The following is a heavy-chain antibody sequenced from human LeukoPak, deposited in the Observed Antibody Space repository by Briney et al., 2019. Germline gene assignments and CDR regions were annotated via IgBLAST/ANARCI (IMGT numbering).Heavy chain of an antibody. Sequence: TSVKVSCKASGYTFTSYDINWVRQDTGQGLEWMGWMNPNSGNTGYAQKFQGRVTITRNTSISTAYMELSSLRSEDTAVYYCARGGELGIRGAFDIWGQGTMVTVSS. CDR2: MNPNSGNT. J-gene: IGHJ3*02. CDR1: GYTFTSYD. CDR3: ARGGELGIRGAFDI. V-gene: IGHV1-8*03. D-gene: IGHD1-26*01.